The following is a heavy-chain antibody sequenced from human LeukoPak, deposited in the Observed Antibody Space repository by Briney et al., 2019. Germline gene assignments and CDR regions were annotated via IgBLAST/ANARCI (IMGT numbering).Heavy chain of an antibody. V-gene: IGHV4-34*01. Sequence: SETQSLTCAVYGGSFSGYYWSWIRQPPGKGLEWIGVINHSGSTNYNPSLKSRVNISVDTSKNQFSLKLSSVTAADTAVYYCARIPSFYYYYYMDVWGKGTTVTVSS. J-gene: IGHJ6*03. D-gene: IGHD2-2*02. CDR1: GGSFSGYY. CDR3: ARIPSFYYYYYMDV. CDR2: INHSGST.